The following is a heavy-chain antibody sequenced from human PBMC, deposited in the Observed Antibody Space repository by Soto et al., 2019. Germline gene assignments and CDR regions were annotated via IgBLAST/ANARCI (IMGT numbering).Heavy chain of an antibody. CDR1: GGTFSSYT. CDR3: ATTWHREYSGYDFCRHWYFDL. CDR2: IVPILGRA. Sequence: QVQLVQSGAEVKKPGSSVKVSCKASGGTFSSYTIGWVRQAPGQGLEWMGRIVPILGRANYAQQFQGRVTITADTSTSTAYMELSSLISEDTAVYYCATTWHREYSGYDFCRHWYFDLWGPGTLVTVSS. J-gene: IGHJ2*01. D-gene: IGHD5-12*01. V-gene: IGHV1-69*02.